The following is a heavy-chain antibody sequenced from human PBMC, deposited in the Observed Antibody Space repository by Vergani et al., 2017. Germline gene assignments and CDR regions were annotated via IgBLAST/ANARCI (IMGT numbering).Heavy chain of an antibody. V-gene: IGHV1-2*04. CDR1: GYTFTGYY. Sequence: QVQLVQSGAEVKKPGASVKVSCKASGYTFTGYYMHWVRQAPGQGLEWMGWINPNSGGTNYAQKFQGWATMTRDTSISTAYMELCRLRSDVTAVYCCARVGGWYEGFDYWGQGTLVTVSS. D-gene: IGHD6-19*01. J-gene: IGHJ4*02. CDR3: ARVGGWYEGFDY. CDR2: INPNSGGT.